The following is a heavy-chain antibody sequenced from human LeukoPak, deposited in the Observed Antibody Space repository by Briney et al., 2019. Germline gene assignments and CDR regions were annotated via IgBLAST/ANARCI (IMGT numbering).Heavy chain of an antibody. CDR1: GGSISSSSYY. Sequence: SETLSLTCTVSGGSISSSSYYWGWIRQPPGKGLEWIGSIYYSGSTYYNPSLKSRVTISVDTSKNQFSLKLSSVTAADTAVYYCARDRAHRGYCSSTSCYVRGDLDYWGQGTLVTVSS. CDR3: ARDRAHRGYCSSTSCYVRGDLDY. V-gene: IGHV4-39*07. D-gene: IGHD2-2*01. J-gene: IGHJ4*02. CDR2: IYYSGST.